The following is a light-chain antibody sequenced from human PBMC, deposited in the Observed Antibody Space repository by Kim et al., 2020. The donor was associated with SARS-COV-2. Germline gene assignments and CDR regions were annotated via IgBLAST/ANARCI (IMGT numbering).Light chain of an antibody. Sequence: ASTGSRVTITCRASRGISSYLAWYQQKPGKAPKLLIYAASTLQSGVPSRFSGSGSGTDFTLTISCLQSEDFATYYCQQYYSYPRTFGQGTKVDIK. J-gene: IGKJ1*01. CDR3: QQYYSYPRT. CDR2: AAS. V-gene: IGKV1-8*01. CDR1: RGISSY.